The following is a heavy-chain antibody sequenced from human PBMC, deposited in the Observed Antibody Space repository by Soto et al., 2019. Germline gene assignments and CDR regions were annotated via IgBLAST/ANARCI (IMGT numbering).Heavy chain of an antibody. CDR2: IYYSGST. Sequence: QLQLQESGPGLVKPSETLSLTCTVSGGSISSSSYYWGWIRQPPGKGLEWIGSIYYSGSTYYNPSLKSRVSISVNTSKNQFSPKLSSVTAADTAVYYCASLREVLLWFGELLPRDAFDIWGQGTMVTVSA. V-gene: IGHV4-39*01. J-gene: IGHJ3*02. CDR3: ASLREVLLWFGELLPRDAFDI. D-gene: IGHD3-10*01. CDR1: GGSISSSSYY.